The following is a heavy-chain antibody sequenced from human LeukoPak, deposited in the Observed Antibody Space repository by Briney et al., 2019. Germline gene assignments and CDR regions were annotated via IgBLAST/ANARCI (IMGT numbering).Heavy chain of an antibody. Sequence: SETLSLTCSVFGDSFNEYYWNWVRQPPGKGLQWIGYIYHNGNSNYNPSLKGRLTISVDTAKNQFSLKLTSVTAADTAVYYCARDGGLQSHFDYWGQGALLTVSS. CDR2: IYHNGNS. J-gene: IGHJ4*02. CDR3: ARDGGLQSHFDY. CDR1: GDSFNEYY. D-gene: IGHD5-24*01. V-gene: IGHV4-59*01.